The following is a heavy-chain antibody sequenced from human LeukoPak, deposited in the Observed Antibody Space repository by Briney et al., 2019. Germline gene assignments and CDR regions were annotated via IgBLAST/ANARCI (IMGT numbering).Heavy chain of an antibody. V-gene: IGHV1-2*02. CDR1: GYTFTGYY. CDR2: INPNSGGT. D-gene: IGHD3-16*02. J-gene: IGHJ4*02. Sequence: ASVKVSCKASGYTFTGYYMHWVRQAPGQGLEWMGWINPNSGGTNYAQKFQGRVTMTRDTSISTAYMELSRLRSEDTAVYYCASTFGGVIVHFDYWGQGTLVTVSS. CDR3: ASTFGGVIVHFDY.